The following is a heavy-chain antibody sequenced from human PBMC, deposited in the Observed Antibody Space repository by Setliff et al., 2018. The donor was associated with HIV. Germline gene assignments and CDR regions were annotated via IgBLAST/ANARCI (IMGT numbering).Heavy chain of an antibody. J-gene: IGHJ6*02. CDR1: GGSISSSNG. V-gene: IGHV4-4*02. Sequence: PSETLSLTCAVSGGSISSSNGWSWVRQPPGKGLEWIGEIYHSGSTNYNPSLKSRVTIPVDKSKNQFSLKLSSVTAADTAMYFCARDHGVATVVMDYYSGMDVWGPGTTVTVSS. CDR2: IYHSGST. CDR3: ARDHGVATVVMDYYSGMDV. D-gene: IGHD5-12*01.